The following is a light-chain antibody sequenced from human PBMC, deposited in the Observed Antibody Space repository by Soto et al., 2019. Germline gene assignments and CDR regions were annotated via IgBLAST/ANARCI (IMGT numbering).Light chain of an antibody. CDR1: QGTSSW. Sequence: DIQMTQSPSSVSASVGDRFTITCRASQGTSSWLAWYQQKPWKAPKLLIYAASSLQSGVPSRFSGSGSGTDFTLTISSLQPEDFATYYCQQANSFPTFGQGTRLEIK. CDR2: AAS. CDR3: QQANSFPT. V-gene: IGKV1-12*01. J-gene: IGKJ5*01.